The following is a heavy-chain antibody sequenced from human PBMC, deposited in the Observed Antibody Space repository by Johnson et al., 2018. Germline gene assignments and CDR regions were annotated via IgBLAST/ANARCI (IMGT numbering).Heavy chain of an antibody. J-gene: IGHJ3*02. CDR2: VKQDGTDK. D-gene: IGHD2-15*01. CDR3: VRDRGIQRGDKWYGTFDI. Sequence: EVQLLESGGGLVKPGGSLRLSCVASGFTFSNYSMNWVRQAPGKGLEWVALVKQDGTDKDYLDSVKGRFSISRDNVKISLYLNMNGLRGEDTAVYYCVRDRGIQRGDKWYGTFDIWGQGTRVIVSS. V-gene: IGHV3-7*01. CDR1: GFTFSNYS.